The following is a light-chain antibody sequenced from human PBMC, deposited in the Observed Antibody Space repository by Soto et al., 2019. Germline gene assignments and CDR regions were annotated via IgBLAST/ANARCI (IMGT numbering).Light chain of an antibody. CDR2: GTS. V-gene: IGKV1-39*01. CDR1: QRINNY. Sequence: DVQMTQSPSSLSASIGDRVTITCRTSQRINNYVNWYQHKPGQVPKVLIHGTSILQTGAPSRFIGSGSETEFTLTITSLQAEDFATYYCQQSARAPITFGQGTRLDFK. J-gene: IGKJ5*01. CDR3: QQSARAPIT.